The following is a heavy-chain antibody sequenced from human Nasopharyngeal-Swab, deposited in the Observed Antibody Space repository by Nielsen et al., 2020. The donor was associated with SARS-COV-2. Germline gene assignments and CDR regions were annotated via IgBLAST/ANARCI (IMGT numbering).Heavy chain of an antibody. CDR2: IYYSGST. CDR3: ARHEGAGSGSFFDY. V-gene: IGHV4-39*01. D-gene: IGHD3-10*01. Sequence: WIRQPQGQGLEWIGIIYYSGSTYYNPSLKSRVTISVDTSKNQYSLKLSSVTAADTAVYYCARHEGAGSGSFFDYWGQGTLVTVSS. J-gene: IGHJ4*02.